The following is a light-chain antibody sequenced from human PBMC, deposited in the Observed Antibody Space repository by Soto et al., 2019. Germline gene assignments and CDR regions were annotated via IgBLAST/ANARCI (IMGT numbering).Light chain of an antibody. CDR2: AAV. CDR1: QGIRND. Sequence: AIQMTQSPSSLSASVGDRVTITCRASQGIRNDLGWYQQRPGKAPKLLIYAAVTLQRGVPSRFSGCGSGTDFTLTISSLQPEDFATYYCLQDYSYPLTFGGGTKVEIK. V-gene: IGKV1-6*01. J-gene: IGKJ4*01. CDR3: LQDYSYPLT.